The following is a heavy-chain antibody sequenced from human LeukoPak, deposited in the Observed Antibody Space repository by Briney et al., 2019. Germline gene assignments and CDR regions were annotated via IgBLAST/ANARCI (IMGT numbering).Heavy chain of an antibody. CDR1: GFTFSNGW. Sequence: NPGRSLRLSCAASGFTFSNGWMSWVRKAPPKGLEWVGRIKSKTDGRTTYYAAPVKGSFIISREDSKNMLYLQINVLTPETTAVYYCTTEGYDFWSGYYGFDYWGQGTLVTVSS. J-gene: IGHJ4*02. D-gene: IGHD3-3*01. V-gene: IGHV3-15*01. CDR2: IKSKTDGRTT. CDR3: TTEGYDFWSGYYGFDY.